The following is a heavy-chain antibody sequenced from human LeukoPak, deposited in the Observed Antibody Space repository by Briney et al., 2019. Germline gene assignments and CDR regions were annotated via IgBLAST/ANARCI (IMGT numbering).Heavy chain of an antibody. V-gene: IGHV1-2*02. CDR3: ARIRYDSGTVYDY. CDR2: INPNSGDT. Sequence: GASVTVSCKASGYTFTGYYMHWVRQAPGQGLEWMGWINPNSGDTHYAQKLQGRVTMTRDTSISTVYMELSRLRYDNTAVYFCARIRYDSGTVYDYWGQGTLVTVSS. J-gene: IGHJ4*02. CDR1: GYTFTGYY. D-gene: IGHD3-10*01.